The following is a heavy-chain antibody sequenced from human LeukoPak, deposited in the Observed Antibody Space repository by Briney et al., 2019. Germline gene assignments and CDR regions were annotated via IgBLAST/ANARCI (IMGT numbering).Heavy chain of an antibody. Sequence: GGSLRLSCAASGFTFSSYGMHWVRQAPGKGLEWVAVIWYDGSNKYYADSVKGRFTVSRDNSKNTLYLQMNSLRVEDTAVYYCARDYKYAFDNWGQGTLVTVSS. J-gene: IGHJ4*02. V-gene: IGHV3-33*01. CDR2: IWYDGSNK. CDR1: GFTFSSYG. CDR3: ARDYKYAFDN. D-gene: IGHD5-24*01.